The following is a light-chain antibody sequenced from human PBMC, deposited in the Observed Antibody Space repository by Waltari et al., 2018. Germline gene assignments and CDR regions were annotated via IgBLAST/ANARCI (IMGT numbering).Light chain of an antibody. J-gene: IGLJ1*01. V-gene: IGLV2-14*03. CDR3: TSFSSDSTPLV. CDR1: SSYIGIYYY. Sequence: QSALTQPASVSGSLGQSITMSCTGTSSYIGIYYYVSWYQKHPGQAPKLLIYDVSNRPSGVSKRFSGSKSGNTASLTISGLQSEDEADYYCTSFSSDSTPLVFGTGTRVTVL. CDR2: DVS.